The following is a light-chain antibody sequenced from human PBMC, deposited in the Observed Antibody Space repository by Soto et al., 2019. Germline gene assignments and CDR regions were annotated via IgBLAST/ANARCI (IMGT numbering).Light chain of an antibody. CDR3: GAWDDSLSALFV. CDR2: NDN. J-gene: IGLJ1*01. Sequence: QSVLTQPPSASGTPGQRVTISCSGSSSNIGSNTVNWYQQFPGTAPKLLIYNDNQRPSGVPDRFSGSKSGTSASLAISGLQSEDEADYYSGAWDDSLSALFVFGAGTKVTVL. CDR1: SSNIGSNT. V-gene: IGLV1-44*01.